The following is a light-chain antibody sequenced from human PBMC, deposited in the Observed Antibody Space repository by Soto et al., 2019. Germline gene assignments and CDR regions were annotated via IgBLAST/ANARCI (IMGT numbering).Light chain of an antibody. CDR1: QSVSSSF. J-gene: IGKJ2*01. CDR3: QQYGGSPPYT. CDR2: GAS. V-gene: IGKV3-20*01. Sequence: EIVLTQSPGTLSLSPGERATLSCRASQSVSSSFLAWYQQKPGQAPSLLIHGASSRATGIPDRFSGSGSGTYFTLTSSRLEPEDFAVYYWQQYGGSPPYTFGQGTKLEI.